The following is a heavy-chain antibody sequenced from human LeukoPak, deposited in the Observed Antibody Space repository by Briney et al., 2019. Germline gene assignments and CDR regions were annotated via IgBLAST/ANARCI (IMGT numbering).Heavy chain of an antibody. CDR1: GSSISSHY. D-gene: IGHD6-13*01. CDR3: ARYSSSPGRYYYYYMDV. J-gene: IGHJ6*03. CDR2: IYYSGST. V-gene: IGHV4-59*11. Sequence: SETLSLTCTVSGSSISSHYWSWIRQPPGKGLEWIGYIYYSGSTNYNPSLKSRVTISVDTSKNQFSLKLSSVTAADTAVYYCARYSSSPGRYYYYYMDVWGKGTTVTVSS.